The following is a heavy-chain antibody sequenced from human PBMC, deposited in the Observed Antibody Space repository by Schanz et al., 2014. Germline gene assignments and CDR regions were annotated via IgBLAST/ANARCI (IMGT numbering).Heavy chain of an antibody. CDR1: GFTVSTNY. V-gene: IGHV3-53*01. CDR2: IYSGGST. Sequence: EVQLVESGGGLIQPGGSLRLSCAASGFTVSTNYMSWVRQAPGKGLEWVSIIYSGGSTYYADSVKGRFTISRDNSKNTLYKKMNSRRAEDKAVDYCARGGFYCTSITCQGYYHGMDVWGQGTTVTVSS. CDR3: ARGGFYCTSITCQGYYHGMDV. D-gene: IGHD2-2*01. J-gene: IGHJ6*02.